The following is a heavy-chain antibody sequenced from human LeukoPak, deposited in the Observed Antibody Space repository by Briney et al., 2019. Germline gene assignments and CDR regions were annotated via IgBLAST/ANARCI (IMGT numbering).Heavy chain of an antibody. CDR2: ISWNSGSI. V-gene: IGHV3-9*01. J-gene: IGHJ3*02. CDR1: GFTFDDYA. Sequence: PGRSLRLSCAASGFTFDDYAMHWVRQAPGKGLEWVSGISWNSGSIGYADSVKGRFTISRDNSKNTLYLQMNSLRAEDTAVYYCARGGRFGEHAAFDIWGQGTMVTVSS. CDR3: ARGGRFGEHAAFDI. D-gene: IGHD3-10*01.